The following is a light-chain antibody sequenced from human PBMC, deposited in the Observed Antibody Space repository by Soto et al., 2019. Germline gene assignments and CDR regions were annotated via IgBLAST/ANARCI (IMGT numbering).Light chain of an antibody. Sequence: DFHITHSPSTLSASVWDRVTITCRASQNINNWVAWYQQKPGKAPKFLIYDASTLQRGVSSRFSGSGFGTEFSLTINSLQPDDSGSYYCQYTRTFGQGTKVDIK. CDR2: DAS. V-gene: IGKV1-5*01. CDR1: QNINNW. CDR3: QYTRT. J-gene: IGKJ1*01.